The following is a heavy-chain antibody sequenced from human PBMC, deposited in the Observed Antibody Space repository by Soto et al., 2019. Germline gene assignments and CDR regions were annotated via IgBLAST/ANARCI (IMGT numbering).Heavy chain of an antibody. Sequence: PGGSLRLSCAASGFTFSSYAMHWVRQAPGKGLEWVAVISYDGSNKYYADSVKGRFTISRDNSKNTLYLQMNSLRAEDTAVYYCARGGYCISTSCYAFLDGMDVWRQGTTVTVSS. D-gene: IGHD2-2*01. CDR3: ARGGYCISTSCYAFLDGMDV. CDR2: ISYDGSNK. CDR1: GFTFSSYA. J-gene: IGHJ6*02. V-gene: IGHV3-30-3*01.